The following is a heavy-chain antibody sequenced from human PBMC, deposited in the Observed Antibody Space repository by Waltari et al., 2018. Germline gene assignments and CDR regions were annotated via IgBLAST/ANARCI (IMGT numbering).Heavy chain of an antibody. CDR1: GGSFSGYY. CDR2: INHSGST. J-gene: IGHJ4*02. D-gene: IGHD3-3*01. Sequence: QVQLQQWGAGLLKPSETLSLTCAVDGGSFSGYYWRGIRQPPGTGLEGIGEINHSGSTNSNPSLKSRVTISVDTSKNQFSLKLSSVTAADTAVYYCARVRRLYDFWSGHLSRGNYFYYWGQGTLVTVSS. V-gene: IGHV4-34*01. CDR3: ARVRRLYDFWSGHLSRGNYFYY.